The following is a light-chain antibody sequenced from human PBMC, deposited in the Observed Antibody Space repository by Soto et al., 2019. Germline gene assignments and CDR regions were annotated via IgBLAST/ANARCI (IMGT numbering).Light chain of an antibody. J-gene: IGKJ4*01. Sequence: DIQMTQSRSSVSASVGDRVTITCRASQGISNWLAWYQQQPGKAPKLLIYGASSLQSGVPSRFSGGGSGTHFTLIISSLQPEDFATYYCQQTNTFLPLTFGGGTKVEI. CDR1: QGISNW. CDR3: QQTNTFLPLT. V-gene: IGKV1-12*01. CDR2: GAS.